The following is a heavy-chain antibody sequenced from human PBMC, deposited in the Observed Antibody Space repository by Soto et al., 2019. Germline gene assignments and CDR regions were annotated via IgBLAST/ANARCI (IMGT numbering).Heavy chain of an antibody. D-gene: IGHD3-16*02. CDR1: GYTFTSYY. Sequence: AASVKVSCKASGYTFTSYYMHWVRQAPGQGLEWMGIINPSGGSTSYAQKFQGRVTMTRDTSTSTVYMELSSLRSEDTAVYYCARDVVIRLGELSPLWKYYYYGMAAWGQGTTVTVSS. CDR3: ARDVVIRLGELSPLWKYYYYGMAA. J-gene: IGHJ6*02. V-gene: IGHV1-46*01. CDR2: INPSGGST.